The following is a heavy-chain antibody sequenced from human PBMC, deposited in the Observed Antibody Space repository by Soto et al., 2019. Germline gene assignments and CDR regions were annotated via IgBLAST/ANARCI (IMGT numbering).Heavy chain of an antibody. D-gene: IGHD2-15*01. J-gene: IGHJ5*02. V-gene: IGHV4-59*01. CDR2: IYYSGST. Sequence: SETLSLTCTVSGGSISSYYWSWIRQPPGKGLEWIGYIYYSGSTNYNPSIKSRVTISVDTSKNQLSLKLSSVTAADTAVFYCARVARRCSGGSCYRNWFDPWGQGTLVTV. CDR3: ARVARRCSGGSCYRNWFDP. CDR1: GGSISSYY.